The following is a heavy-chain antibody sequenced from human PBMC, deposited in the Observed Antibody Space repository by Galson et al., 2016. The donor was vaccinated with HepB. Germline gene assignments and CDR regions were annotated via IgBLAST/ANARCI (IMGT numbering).Heavy chain of an antibody. CDR3: ARMFPLYSSGWYVRGDGWFDS. CDR2: ISGDGRTI. Sequence: SLRLSCAASGFTFSYYYMSWIRQAPGEGLEWVSYISGDGRTINYADSVKGRFTISRDNAENSLYLHMNSLTGEDTAVYYCARMFPLYSSGWYVRGDGWFDSWGQGTLVTVSS. D-gene: IGHD6-19*01. V-gene: IGHV3-11*01. CDR1: GFTFSYYY. J-gene: IGHJ5*01.